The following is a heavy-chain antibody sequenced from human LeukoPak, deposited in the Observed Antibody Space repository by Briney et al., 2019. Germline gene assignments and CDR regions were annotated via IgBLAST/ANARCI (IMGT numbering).Heavy chain of an antibody. CDR3: ASDQLLAGTLVAGTYYGMDV. D-gene: IGHD6-19*01. CDR2: FSAYNGNT. CDR1: GYTFTSYG. V-gene: IGHV1-18*04. J-gene: IGHJ6*04. Sequence: ASVKVSCKASGYTFTSYGISWVRQAPGQGREWMGWFSAYNGNTNYAQKLQGRVTMTTDTSTSTAYMELRSLRSDDTAVYYCASDQLLAGTLVAGTYYGMDVWGKGTTVTVSS.